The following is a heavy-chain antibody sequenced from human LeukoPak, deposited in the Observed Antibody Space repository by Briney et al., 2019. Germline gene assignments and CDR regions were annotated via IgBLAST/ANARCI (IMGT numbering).Heavy chain of an antibody. V-gene: IGHV1-2*06. CDR2: INPNSGDT. Sequence: ASVKVSCKASGYTFTGYHMHWVRQAPGQGLEWMGRINPNSGDTNYAQKLQGRVTMTTDTSTSTAYMELRSLRSDDTAVYYCARDVPGVVITSWFGTLFDYWGQGTLVTVSS. J-gene: IGHJ4*02. CDR3: ARDVPGVVITSWFGTLFDY. D-gene: IGHD3-22*01. CDR1: GYTFTGYH.